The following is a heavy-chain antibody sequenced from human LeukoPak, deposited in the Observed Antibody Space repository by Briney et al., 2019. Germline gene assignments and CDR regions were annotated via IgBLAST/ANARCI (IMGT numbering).Heavy chain of an antibody. CDR3: ARPQDGYNGFDC. D-gene: IGHD5-24*01. Sequence: GGSLRLSCAASRFIFSRYWMYWVRQAPGKGLEWVASIKLDGSEQYYVDSVKGRFTISRDNAKNALYLQMDSLRAEDAAVYYCARPQDGYNGFDCWGQGTLVTVSS. CDR1: RFIFSRYW. CDR2: IKLDGSEQ. V-gene: IGHV3-7*01. J-gene: IGHJ4*02.